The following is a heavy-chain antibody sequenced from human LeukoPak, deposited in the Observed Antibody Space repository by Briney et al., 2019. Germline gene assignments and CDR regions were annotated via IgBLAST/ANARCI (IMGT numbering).Heavy chain of an antibody. CDR3: AKDDAWLRFGE. D-gene: IGHD3-10*01. Sequence: GGSLRLSCAASGFTFISYGMSWVRQVPGKGLEWVSGISGSGGRTYYADSVRGRFTISRDNSKNTLYLQMNSLRAEDTAVYYCAKDDAWLRFGEWSQGTLVTVSS. CDR1: GFTFISYG. CDR2: ISGSGGRT. J-gene: IGHJ4*02. V-gene: IGHV3-23*01.